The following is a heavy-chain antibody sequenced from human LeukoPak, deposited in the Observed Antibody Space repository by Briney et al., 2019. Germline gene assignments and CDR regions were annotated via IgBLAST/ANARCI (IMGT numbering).Heavy chain of an antibody. J-gene: IGHJ4*02. D-gene: IGHD3-3*01. CDR1: GYSLSSGYY. CDR2: IYHSGST. V-gene: IGHV4-38-2*01. Sequence: PSETLSLTCAVSGYSLSSGYYWGWIRQPPGKGLEWIGSIYHSGSTYYNPSLKSRVTISVDTSKNQFSLKLSSVTAADTAVYYCASSTIFGVVMPDYWGQGTLVTVSS. CDR3: ASSTIFGVVMPDY.